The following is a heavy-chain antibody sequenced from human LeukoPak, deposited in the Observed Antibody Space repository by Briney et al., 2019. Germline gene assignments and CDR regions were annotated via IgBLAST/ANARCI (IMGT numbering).Heavy chain of an antibody. CDR2: ISAYNGNT. V-gene: IGHV1-18*01. D-gene: IGHD2-15*01. CDR3: ARDPLVVVAATYYYHYGMDV. Sequence: ASVKVSCKASGGTFSSYAISWVRQAPGQGLEWMGWISAYNGNTNYAQKLQGRVTMTTDTSTSTAYMELRSLRSDDTAVYYCARDPLVVVAATYYYHYGMDVWGQGTKVTVSS. CDR1: GGTFSSYA. J-gene: IGHJ6*02.